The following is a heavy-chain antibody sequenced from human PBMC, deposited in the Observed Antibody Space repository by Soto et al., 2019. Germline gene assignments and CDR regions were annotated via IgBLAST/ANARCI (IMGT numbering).Heavy chain of an antibody. J-gene: IGHJ4*02. D-gene: IGHD1-26*01. CDR2: IYYSGST. V-gene: IGHV4-39*01. Sequence: QLQLQESGPGLVKPSETLSLTCTVSGGSISSSSYYWGWIRQPPGKGLEWIGSIYYSGSTYYNPSLKSRVTIAVDTSKNQFSLKLSSVTAADTAVYYCASGSDPDFDYWGQGTLVTVSS. CDR3: ASGSDPDFDY. CDR1: GGSISSSSYY.